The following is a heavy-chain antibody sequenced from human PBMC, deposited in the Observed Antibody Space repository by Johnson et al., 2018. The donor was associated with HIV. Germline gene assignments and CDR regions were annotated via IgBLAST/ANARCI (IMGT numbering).Heavy chain of an antibody. V-gene: IGHV3-7*01. CDR1: GFTFSSYW. D-gene: IGHD3-3*01. CDR3: ATDYNFWSGRPDSFDV. Sequence: VQLVESGGGLVQPGGSLRLSCAASGFTFSSYWMSWVRQAPGKGLEWVANIKQDGSEQYYVDSVKGRFTISRDNAKTSLYLQMNSLRAEDTAVYYCATDYNFWSGRPDSFDVWGQGTMVTVSS. J-gene: IGHJ3*01. CDR2: IKQDGSEQ.